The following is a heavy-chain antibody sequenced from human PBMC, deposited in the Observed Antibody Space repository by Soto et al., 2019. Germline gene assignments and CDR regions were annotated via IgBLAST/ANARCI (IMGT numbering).Heavy chain of an antibody. V-gene: IGHV1-69*01. CDR1: RVAFSKFI. CDR2: IIPVFGTA. D-gene: IGHD2-2*01. Sequence: QAQLEQSGGEVKKPGSSVKVSCKASRVAFSKFIVTWVRQSPGLGLAWVGGIIPVFGTANYAQKFQGRVTITAEDSTSTSYMEVNNLRSDDTDVYYFAKVRYSSPMGYYYGMDVWGQGTTVTVSS. CDR3: AKVRYSSPMGYYYGMDV. J-gene: IGHJ6*02.